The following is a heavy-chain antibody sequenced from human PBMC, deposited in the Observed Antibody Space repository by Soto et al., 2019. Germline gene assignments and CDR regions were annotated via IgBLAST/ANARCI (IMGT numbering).Heavy chain of an antibody. CDR1: GFTFSNSA. J-gene: IGHJ4*02. CDR3: ATDYDSSGYYPGDY. V-gene: IGHV3-30-3*01. CDR2: ISYDGSNK. Sequence: QVQLVESGGGVVQPGRSLRLSCAASGFTFSNSAMHWVRQAPGKELEWVAVISYDGSNKYYADSVKGRFTISRDNSKNTLYLQMNSLRAEDTAVYYCATDYDSSGYYPGDYWGQGTLVTVSS. D-gene: IGHD3-22*01.